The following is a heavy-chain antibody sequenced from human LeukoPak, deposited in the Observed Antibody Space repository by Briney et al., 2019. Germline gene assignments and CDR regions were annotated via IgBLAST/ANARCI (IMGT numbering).Heavy chain of an antibody. J-gene: IGHJ4*02. D-gene: IGHD6-19*01. V-gene: IGHV3-48*01. CDR2: ISSSSSTI. CDR3: AKDTSGWYERHYFHY. Sequence: GGSLRLSCAASGFTFSSYSLNWVRQAPGKGLDWVSYISSSSSTIYYADSVKGRFTISRDNAKNSLYLQMNSLRAEDTAVYYCAKDTSGWYERHYFHYWGQGTLVTVSS. CDR1: GFTFSSYS.